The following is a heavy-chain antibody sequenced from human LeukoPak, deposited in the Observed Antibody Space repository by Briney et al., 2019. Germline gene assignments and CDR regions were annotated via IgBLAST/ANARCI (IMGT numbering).Heavy chain of an antibody. J-gene: IGHJ6*03. D-gene: IGHD2-15*01. CDR1: GYTFTSYD. Sequence: ASVKVSCKASGYTFTSYDINWVRQATGQGLEWMGWLNPNSGNTGYAQKFQGRVTITRNTSISTAYIELSSLRSEDTAVYYCARGVPVRRFLLYCSGGSCYSHYMDVWGKGTTVTVSS. CDR3: ARGVPVRRFLLYCSGGSCYSHYMDV. V-gene: IGHV1-8*03. CDR2: LNPNSGNT.